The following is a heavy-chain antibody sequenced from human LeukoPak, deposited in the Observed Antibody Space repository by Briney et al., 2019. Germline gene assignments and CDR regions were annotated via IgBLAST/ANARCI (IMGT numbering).Heavy chain of an antibody. V-gene: IGHV1-2*02. CDR3: ARDGNWGSLRGAFDI. Sequence: GASVTVSFKASGYTFTVYYLHWVRQAPGQGLEWMGWINPNSGGSNYAQKFQGRVTMTRDTSISTAYMELSRLRSDDTAVYYCARDGNWGSLRGAFDIWGQGTIVTVSS. J-gene: IGHJ3*02. D-gene: IGHD7-27*01. CDR1: GYTFTVYY. CDR2: INPNSGGS.